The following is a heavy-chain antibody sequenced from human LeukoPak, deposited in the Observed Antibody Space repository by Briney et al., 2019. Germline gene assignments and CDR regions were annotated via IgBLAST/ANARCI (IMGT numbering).Heavy chain of an antibody. D-gene: IGHD3-3*01. V-gene: IGHV1-69*13. J-gene: IGHJ4*02. CDR1: GGTFSSYA. CDR3: ATSFGVASIVYYFDY. Sequence: SVKVSCKASGGTFSSYAISWVRQAPGQGLGWMGGIIPIFGTANYAQKFQGRVTITADESTSTAYMELSSLRSEDTAVYYCATSFGVASIVYYFDYWGQGTLVTVSS. CDR2: IIPIFGTA.